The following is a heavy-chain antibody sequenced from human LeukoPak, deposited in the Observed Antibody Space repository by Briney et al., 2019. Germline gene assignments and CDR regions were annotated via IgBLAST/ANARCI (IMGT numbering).Heavy chain of an antibody. V-gene: IGHV3-21*01. CDR3: ARDRCSGGSCYTTDY. J-gene: IGHJ4*02. D-gene: IGHD2-15*01. CDR1: GFTFSSYA. CDR2: ISSSSSYI. Sequence: PGGSLRLSCAASGFTFSSYAMSWVRQAPGKGLEWVSSISSSSSYIYYADSVKGRFTISRDNAKNSLYLQMNSLRAEDTAVYYCARDRCSGGSCYTTDYWGQGTLVTVSS.